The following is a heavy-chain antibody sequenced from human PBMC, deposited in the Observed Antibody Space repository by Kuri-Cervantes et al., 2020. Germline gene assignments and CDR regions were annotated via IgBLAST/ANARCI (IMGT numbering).Heavy chain of an antibody. CDR2: INPNSGGT. J-gene: IGHJ6*03. CDR3: ARRQLGYCSGGSCPTYYYYMDV. D-gene: IGHD2-15*01. Sequence: GGSLRLSCAASGFTFSSYAMHWVRQAPGQGLEWMGWINPNSGGTNYAQKFQGRVTLTTDTATSTAYMELRSLRSDDTAVYYCARRQLGYCSGGSCPTYYYYMDVWGKGTTVTVSS. CDR1: GFTFSSYA. V-gene: IGHV1-2*02.